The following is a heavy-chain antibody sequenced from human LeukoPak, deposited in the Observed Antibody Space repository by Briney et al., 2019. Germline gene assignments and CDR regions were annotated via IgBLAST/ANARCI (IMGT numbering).Heavy chain of an antibody. Sequence: SETLSLTCTVSGGSISSSSYYWGWIRQPPGKGLEWIGSMYHSGSTYYNPSLKSRVTISVDTSKNQFSLKVSSVTAADTAVYYCARCSSTSCYMSDYWGQGTLVTVSS. CDR1: GGSISSSSYY. J-gene: IGHJ4*02. D-gene: IGHD2-2*02. CDR2: MYHSGST. V-gene: IGHV4-39*07. CDR3: ARCSSTSCYMSDY.